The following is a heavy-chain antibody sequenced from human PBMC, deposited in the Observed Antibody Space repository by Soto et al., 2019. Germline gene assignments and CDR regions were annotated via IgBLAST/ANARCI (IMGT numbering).Heavy chain of an antibody. CDR1: GFTFPIYD. J-gene: IGHJ4*02. D-gene: IGHD3-16*02. V-gene: IGHV3-21*01. Sequence: DVNLVESGGGLVEPGGSLGLSCAASGFTFPIYDFNWVRQAPGKGLEWVSSISSRGTFIYYADSVKGRFTISRDNAKNSVYLQMDNLRVEDTAVYYCARYTTDWVVGHWGQGALVTVSS. CDR3: ARYTTDWVVGH. CDR2: ISSRGTFI.